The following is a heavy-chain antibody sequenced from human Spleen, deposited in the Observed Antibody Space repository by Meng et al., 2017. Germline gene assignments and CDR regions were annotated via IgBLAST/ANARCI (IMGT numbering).Heavy chain of an antibody. D-gene: IGHD6-19*01. Sequence: GESLKISCAASGFTFSSYAMHWVRQAPGKGLEWVAVISYDGSNKYYADSVKGRFTISRDNSKNTLYLQMNSLRAEDTAVYYCAKSLSGWSYYWGQGTLVTVSS. V-gene: IGHV3-30*04. CDR2: ISYDGSNK. J-gene: IGHJ4*02. CDR3: AKSLSGWSYY. CDR1: GFTFSSYA.